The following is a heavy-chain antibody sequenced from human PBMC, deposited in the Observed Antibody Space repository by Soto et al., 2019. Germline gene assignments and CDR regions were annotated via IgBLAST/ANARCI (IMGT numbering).Heavy chain of an antibody. CDR1: GFTFSSYA. Sequence: GGSLRLSCAASGFTFSSYAMSWVRQAPGKGLEWVSAISGSGGSTYYADSVKGRFTISRDNSKNTLYLQMNSLRAEDTAVYYCSKFPRAAAGLRYFDYWGQGTLVTVSS. V-gene: IGHV3-23*01. CDR3: SKFPRAAAGLRYFDY. J-gene: IGHJ4*02. D-gene: IGHD6-13*01. CDR2: ISGSGGST.